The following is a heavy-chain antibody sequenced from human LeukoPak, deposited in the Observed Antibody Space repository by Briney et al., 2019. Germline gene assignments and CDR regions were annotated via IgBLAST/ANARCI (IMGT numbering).Heavy chain of an antibody. CDR1: GFTFKDYV. V-gene: IGHV3-23*01. CDR2: IYGSGVSI. D-gene: IGHD1-26*01. Sequence: PGRSLRLSCVASGFTFKDYVMNWVRQAPRKGLEWLATIYGSGVSISYADSVKGRFTISRDNSNNTLYLQMNSLIAEDTAMYYCAKDLGWELPAEAYWGQGILVTVSS. J-gene: IGHJ4*02. CDR3: AKDLGWELPAEAY.